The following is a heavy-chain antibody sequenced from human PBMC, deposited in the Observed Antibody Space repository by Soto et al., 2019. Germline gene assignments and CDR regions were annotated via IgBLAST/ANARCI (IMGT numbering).Heavy chain of an antibody. CDR3: AREYCSSTSCYWGFDY. CDR2: ISSSGSTI. CDR1: GFTFSSYE. Sequence: EVQLVESGGGLVQPGGSLRLSCAASGFTFSSYEMNWVRQAPGKGLEWVSYISSSGSTIYYADSVKGRFTISRDNAKNSLYLQMNSLRAEDTAVYYCAREYCSSTSCYWGFDYWGQGTLVTVSS. J-gene: IGHJ4*02. V-gene: IGHV3-48*03. D-gene: IGHD2-2*01.